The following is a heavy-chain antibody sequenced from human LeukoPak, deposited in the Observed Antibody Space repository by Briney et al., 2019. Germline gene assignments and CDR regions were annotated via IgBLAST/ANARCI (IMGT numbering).Heavy chain of an antibody. CDR1: GFTFSSSW. CDR2: INGDGSRT. CDR3: ATNWNYRFDY. D-gene: IGHD1-7*01. Sequence: PGGSLRLSCAASGFTFSSSWMHWVRQSPEKGLVWVARINGDGSRTSFADSVKGRFTISRDNAKSTVYLQMNSLRAEDTAVHYCATNWNYRFDYWGQGTLVTVSS. J-gene: IGHJ4*02. V-gene: IGHV3-74*01.